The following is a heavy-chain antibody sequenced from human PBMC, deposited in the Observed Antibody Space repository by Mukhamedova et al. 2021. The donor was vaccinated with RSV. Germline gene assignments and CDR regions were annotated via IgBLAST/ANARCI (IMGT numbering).Heavy chain of an antibody. D-gene: IGHD3-9*01. Sequence: QSTWGGLEWVSGISGSGDSTYYADSMKGRITISRDNSKNTLYLQMNSLRAEDTAVYYCAKGADYDILTGYYSSFDYWGQGTLVTVSS. CDR3: AKGADYDILTGYYSSFDY. V-gene: IGHV3-23*01. CDR2: ISGSGDST. J-gene: IGHJ4*02.